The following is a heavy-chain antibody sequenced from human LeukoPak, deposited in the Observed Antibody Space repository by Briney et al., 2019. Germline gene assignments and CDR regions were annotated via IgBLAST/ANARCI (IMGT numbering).Heavy chain of an antibody. CDR1: GGSISSYY. CDR3: ASGGDYDTFDY. V-gene: IGHV4-59*01. D-gene: IGHD4-17*01. CDR2: IYYSGST. J-gene: IGHJ4*02. Sequence: PSETLSLTCTVSGGSISSYYWSWIRQPPGKGLEWIGYIYYSGSTNYNPSLKSRVTISVDTSKNPFSLKLSSVTAADTAVYYCASGGDYDTFDYWGQGTLVTVSS.